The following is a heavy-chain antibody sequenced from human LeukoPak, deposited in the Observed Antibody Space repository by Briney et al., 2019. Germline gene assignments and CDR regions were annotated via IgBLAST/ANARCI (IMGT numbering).Heavy chain of an antibody. D-gene: IGHD3-10*01. CDR1: GYSITSSSW. J-gene: IGHJ4*02. V-gene: IGHV4-28*01. CDR2: IYHSGTT. Sequence: SETLSLTCAVSGYSITSSSWWGWIRQPPGKGLEWIGYIYHSGTTYYNPSLQSRVTMSVDTSKSQFSLKLSSVTAVDTAVYYCARKENVYYYFDYWGQGTLVTVSS. CDR3: ARKENVYYYFDY.